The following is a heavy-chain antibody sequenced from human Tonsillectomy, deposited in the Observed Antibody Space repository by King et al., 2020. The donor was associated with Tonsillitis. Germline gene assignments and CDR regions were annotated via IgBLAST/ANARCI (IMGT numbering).Heavy chain of an antibody. J-gene: IGHJ4*02. Sequence: VQLVESGGALVQPGGSLRLSCAASGCTFINYSLTWVRQTPGKGLEWVSAINGNGRSTYYADSVKGRFTISRDNSKNTLYLQMNSLRAEDTAVYYCATTITVEGWGQGTLVTVSS. V-gene: IGHV3-23*04. D-gene: IGHD5-12*01. CDR2: INGNGRST. CDR3: ATTITVEG. CDR1: GCTFINYS.